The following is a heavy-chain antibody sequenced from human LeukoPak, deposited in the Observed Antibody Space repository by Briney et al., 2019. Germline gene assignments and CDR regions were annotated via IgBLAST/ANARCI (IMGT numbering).Heavy chain of an antibody. CDR3: ASLRGPRAGVVDY. D-gene: IGHD3-3*01. J-gene: IGHJ4*02. CDR1: GGSISSSSYY. V-gene: IGHV4-39*01. Sequence: SETLSLTCTVSGGSISSSSYYWGWIRQPPGKGLEWIGSIYYSGSTYYNPSLKSRVTISVDTSKNQFSLKLSSVTAADTAVYYCASLRGPRAGVVDYWGQGTLVTVSS. CDR2: IYYSGST.